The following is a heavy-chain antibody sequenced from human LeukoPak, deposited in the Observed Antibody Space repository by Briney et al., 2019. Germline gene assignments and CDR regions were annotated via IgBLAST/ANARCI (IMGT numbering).Heavy chain of an antibody. J-gene: IGHJ4*02. V-gene: IGHV3-74*01. D-gene: IGHD3-3*02. CDR3: ARDPGFSSFDY. CDR2: IRGDWHDT. Sequence: GGSLRLSCTASGFRFSDFWMHWVRQAPGKGLVWVSRIRGDWHDTTYADSVKGRFTISRDNAKNSLYLQMNSLRADDTAVYYCARDPGFSSFDYWGQGTLVTVSS. CDR1: GFRFSDFW.